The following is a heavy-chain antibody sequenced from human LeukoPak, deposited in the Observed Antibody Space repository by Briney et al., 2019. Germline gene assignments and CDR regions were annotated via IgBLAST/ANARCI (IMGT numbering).Heavy chain of an antibody. D-gene: IGHD2-15*01. CDR1: GFTVSSSY. CDR2: IYSGGNT. V-gene: IGHV3-53*01. J-gene: IGHJ6*02. Sequence: GGSLRLSCAASGFTVSSSYMNWVRQAPGKGLEWVSAIYSGGNTYYADSVKGRFTISRDNSKNTLYLQMNSLRAEDTAVYYCARGALAYSYYYYGMDVWGQGTTVTVSS. CDR3: ARGALAYSYYYYGMDV.